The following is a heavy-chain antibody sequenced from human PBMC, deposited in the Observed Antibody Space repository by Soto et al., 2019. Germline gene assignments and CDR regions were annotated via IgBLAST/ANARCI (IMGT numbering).Heavy chain of an antibody. V-gene: IGHV3-48*03. Sequence: GGSLRLSCAASGFTFSRYEMNWVRQAPGKGLEWVSYISSSGSTKYYADSVKGRFTISRDNAKNSLYLQMNSLRVEDTAVYYCARVGDGYNLNYWGQGTLVTVSS. CDR3: ARVGDGYNLNY. CDR2: ISSSGSTK. D-gene: IGHD5-12*01. CDR1: GFTFSRYE. J-gene: IGHJ4*02.